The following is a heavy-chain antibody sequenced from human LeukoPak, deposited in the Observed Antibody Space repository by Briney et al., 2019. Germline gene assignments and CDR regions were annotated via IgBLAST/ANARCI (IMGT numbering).Heavy chain of an antibody. V-gene: IGHV1-46*01. J-gene: IGHJ4*02. CDR1: GYTFTNYY. D-gene: IGHD3-10*01. CDR3: ARVDAEGSGVKYLDY. CDR2: INPSGGST. Sequence: ASVKVSCKASGYTFTNYYMHWVRQAPGQGLEWMGIINPSGGSTSYAQKFQGRVTMTRDTSTSTVYMELSSLRSEDTAVYFCARVDAEGSGVKYLDYWGQGTLVTVSS.